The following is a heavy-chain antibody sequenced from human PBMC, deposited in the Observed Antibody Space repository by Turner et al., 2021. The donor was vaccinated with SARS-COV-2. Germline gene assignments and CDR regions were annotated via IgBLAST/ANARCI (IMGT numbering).Heavy chain of an antibody. D-gene: IGHD6-19*01. CDR1: GGSISSYY. V-gene: IGHV4-59*01. J-gene: IGHJ4*02. CDR3: GRVSSPVAGIDY. CDR2: IYYRWST. Sequence: QVQLQESGPGLVKPSETLSPTCTVSGGSISSYYWSWIRQPPGKGLEWIGYIYYRWSTKYNPSLKSRVTISVDTSKNQFSLKLHSVTAADTAVYYCGRVSSPVAGIDYWGQGTLVTVSS.